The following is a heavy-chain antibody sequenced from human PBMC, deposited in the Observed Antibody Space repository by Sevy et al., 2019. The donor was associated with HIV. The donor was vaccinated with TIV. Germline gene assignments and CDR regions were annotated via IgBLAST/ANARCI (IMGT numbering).Heavy chain of an antibody. Sequence: SQTLSLTCAISGDSVSSHSAGWNWIRQSPSRGLEWLGRTYYRSKCYYDYAVSVRGRINITPDTSKNQFSLHLNSVTPEDTAVYFCGRGHFDDATDVWGQGTTVTVSS. J-gene: IGHJ6*02. CDR3: GRGHFDDATDV. CDR2: TYYRSKCYY. CDR1: GDSVSSHSAG. V-gene: IGHV6-1*01.